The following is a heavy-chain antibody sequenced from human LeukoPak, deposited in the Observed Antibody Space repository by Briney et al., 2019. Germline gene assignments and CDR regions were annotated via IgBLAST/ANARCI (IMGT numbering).Heavy chain of an antibody. CDR1: GGIFSNYE. Sequence: PAASVKVSCKASGGIFSNYEISWVRQAPGQGLEWMGRIIPILGKAIYAPKFQARVTFTADTSTSTAYMELRSLGSEDTALYYCARDGYTTMPNFDYWGQGTLVTVSS. D-gene: IGHD2-2*01. CDR2: IIPILGKA. J-gene: IGHJ4*02. V-gene: IGHV1-69*04. CDR3: ARDGYTTMPNFDY.